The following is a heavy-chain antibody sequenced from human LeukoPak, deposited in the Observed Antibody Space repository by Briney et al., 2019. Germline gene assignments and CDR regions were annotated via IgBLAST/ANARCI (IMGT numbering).Heavy chain of an antibody. Sequence: SETLSLTCTVSGGSISSSSYYWGWIRQPPGKGLEWIGRIYYSGSTYYNPSLKSRVTISVDTSKNQFSLKLSSVTAADTAVYYCAREVHYDFWSGFRGWFDPWGQGTLVTVSS. V-gene: IGHV4-39*07. D-gene: IGHD3-3*01. CDR3: AREVHYDFWSGFRGWFDP. CDR1: GGSISSSSYY. CDR2: IYYSGST. J-gene: IGHJ5*02.